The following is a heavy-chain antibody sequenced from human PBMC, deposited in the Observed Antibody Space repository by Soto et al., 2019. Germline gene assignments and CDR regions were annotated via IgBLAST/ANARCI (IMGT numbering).Heavy chain of an antibody. CDR2: ISDSGTMT. CDR1: GFSITDYA. CDR3: AKDGIRKDDY. J-gene: IGHJ4*02. V-gene: IGHV3-23*01. Sequence: GGSLRLSCSASGFSITDYAMSWVRQAPGKGLEWVSSISDSGTMTFYGDSVKGRFAISRDTSKNTVYMQMNNLRAEDTALYYCAKDGIRKDDYWGQGTVVTVSS.